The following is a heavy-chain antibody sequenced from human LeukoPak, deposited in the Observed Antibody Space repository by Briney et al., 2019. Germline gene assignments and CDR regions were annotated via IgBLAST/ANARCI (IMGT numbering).Heavy chain of an antibody. D-gene: IGHD3-10*01. CDR2: IYHSGFT. Sequence: PSETLSLTCTVSGYSISSGSYWSWIRQPPGKGLEWIGGIYHSGFTFYNPALNSRVTISVDTSKNQFSLKLSSVTAADTAVYYCAIGYYGSGDIWFDPWGQGTLVTVSS. V-gene: IGHV4-38-2*02. CDR3: AIGYYGSGDIWFDP. J-gene: IGHJ5*02. CDR1: GYSISSGSY.